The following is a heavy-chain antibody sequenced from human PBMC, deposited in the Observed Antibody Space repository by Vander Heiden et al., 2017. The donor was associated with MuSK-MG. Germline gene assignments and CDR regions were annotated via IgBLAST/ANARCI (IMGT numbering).Heavy chain of an antibody. V-gene: IGHV4-38-2*02. D-gene: IGHD2-21*02. CDR2: IYHSGST. CDR1: GYSISSGYY. CDR3: ARRSSDRGFDY. Sequence: QVQLQESGPGLVKPSETLSLTCTVSGYSISSGYYWGWIRQPPGKGLEWIGSIYHSGSTYYNPSLKSRVTISVDTSKNQFSLKLSSVTAADTAVYYGARRSSDRGFDYWGQGTLVTVSS. J-gene: IGHJ4*02.